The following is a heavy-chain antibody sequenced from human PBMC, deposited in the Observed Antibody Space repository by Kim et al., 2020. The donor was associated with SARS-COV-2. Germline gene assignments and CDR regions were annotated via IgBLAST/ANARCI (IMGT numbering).Heavy chain of an antibody. CDR1: GGSISSYY. J-gene: IGHJ5*02. CDR3: ARDIGGIAAARGWFDP. V-gene: IGHV4-4*07. Sequence: SETLSLTCTVSGGSISSYYWSWIRQPAGKGLEWIGRIYTSGSANYNPSLKSRVTMSVDTSKNQFSLKLSSVTAADTAVYYCARDIGGIAAARGWFDPWGQGTLVTVSS. CDR2: IYTSGSA. D-gene: IGHD6-13*01.